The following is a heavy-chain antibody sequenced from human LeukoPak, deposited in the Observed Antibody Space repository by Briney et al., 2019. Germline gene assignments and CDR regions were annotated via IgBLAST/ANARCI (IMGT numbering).Heavy chain of an antibody. J-gene: IGHJ6*02. V-gene: IGHV3-66*01. CDR1: GFTVSSKH. D-gene: IGHD6-19*01. Sequence: GGSLRLSCAASGFTVSSKHMTWVRQAPGKGLERVSVMYIGGTTNYADSVKGRFTISRDNSKNTLYLQMNSLRAEDTAVYYCGREEDGSGWSSYGMDVWGQGTTVTVSS. CDR3: GREEDGSGWSSYGMDV. CDR2: MYIGGTT.